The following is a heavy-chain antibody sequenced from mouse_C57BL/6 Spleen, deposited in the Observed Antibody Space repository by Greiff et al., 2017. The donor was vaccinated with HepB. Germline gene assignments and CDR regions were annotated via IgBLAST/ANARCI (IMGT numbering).Heavy chain of an antibody. Sequence: QVQLQQSGAELVKPGASVKMSCKASGYTFTSYWITWVKQRPGQGLEWIGDIYPGSGSTNYNEKFKSKATLTVDTSSSTAYMQLSSLTSEDSAVYYCARDYGRRAGGAMDYWGQGTSVTVSS. CDR3: ARDYGRRAGGAMDY. V-gene: IGHV1-55*01. CDR2: IYPGSGST. J-gene: IGHJ4*01. CDR1: GYTFTSYW. D-gene: IGHD1-1*01.